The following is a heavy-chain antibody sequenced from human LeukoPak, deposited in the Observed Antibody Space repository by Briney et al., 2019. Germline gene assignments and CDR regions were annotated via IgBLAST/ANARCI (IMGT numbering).Heavy chain of an antibody. Sequence: GGSLRLSCAASGFTFSSYAMHWIRQAPGKGLEWVAIISYDGSNKFYSDSVKGRFTISRDNSKNTLYLQMNSLRAEDRAVYHCASGSYDAFGIWGQGTMVTVSS. CDR1: GFTFSSYA. J-gene: IGHJ3*02. V-gene: IGHV3-30*04. CDR3: ASGSYDAFGI. CDR2: ISYDGSNK.